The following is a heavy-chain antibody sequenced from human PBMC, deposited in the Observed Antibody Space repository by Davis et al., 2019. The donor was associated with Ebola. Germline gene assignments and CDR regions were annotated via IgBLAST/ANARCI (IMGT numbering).Heavy chain of an antibody. Sequence: GGSLRLSCAASGFTFSSYSMNWVRQAPGKGLEWVSSISSSSSYIYYADSVKGRFTISRDNAKNSLYLQMNSLRDEDTAVYYCAREHYDFWSGYYIVGGMDVWGQGTTVTVSS. V-gene: IGHV3-21*01. J-gene: IGHJ6*02. CDR1: GFTFSSYS. D-gene: IGHD3-3*01. CDR3: AREHYDFWSGYYIVGGMDV. CDR2: ISSSSSYI.